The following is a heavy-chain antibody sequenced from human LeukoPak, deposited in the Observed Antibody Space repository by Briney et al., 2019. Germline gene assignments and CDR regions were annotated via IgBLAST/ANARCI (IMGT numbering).Heavy chain of an antibody. D-gene: IGHD2/OR15-2a*01. CDR2: IYTGGTT. CDR1: GFTVSSNY. Sequence: GGSLRLSCAASGFTVSSNYMNWVRQAPGEGLEWVSVIYTGGTTYYADSVKGRFTISRDNSKNTLYLQMNSLRAEDTALYYCARDPGSINGMDVWGQGTTVTVSS. J-gene: IGHJ6*02. CDR3: ARDPGSINGMDV. V-gene: IGHV3-66*01.